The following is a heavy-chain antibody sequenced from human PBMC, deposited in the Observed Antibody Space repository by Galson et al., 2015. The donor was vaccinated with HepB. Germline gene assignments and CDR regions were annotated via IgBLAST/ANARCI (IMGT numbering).Heavy chain of an antibody. Sequence: SVKVSCKASGYTFTSYDMNWVRQAPGQGLEWMGIINPSGGSTSYAQKFQGRVTMTRDTSTSTVYMELSSLRSEDTAVYYCARQGFGVAADYYYYMDVWGKGTTVTVSS. CDR2: INPSGGST. V-gene: IGHV1-46*01. J-gene: IGHJ6*03. CDR1: GYTFTSYD. D-gene: IGHD3-3*01. CDR3: ARQGFGVAADYYYYMDV.